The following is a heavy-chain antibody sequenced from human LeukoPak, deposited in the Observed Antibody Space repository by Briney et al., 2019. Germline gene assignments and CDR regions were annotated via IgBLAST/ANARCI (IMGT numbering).Heavy chain of an antibody. CDR3: SRAMRVAVPDIKYYFDY. Sequence: GGSLRLSCRTSGFTFGDYALSWVRQAPGTGLEWVSFIRSKRYTGTTEYAASVKGRFTISRDDSKSIAYLEMNSLKIEDTAVYFCSRAMRVAVPDIKYYFDYWGQGTLVTVSS. CDR1: GFTFGDYA. CDR2: IRSKRYTGTT. V-gene: IGHV3-49*04. J-gene: IGHJ4*02. D-gene: IGHD6-19*01.